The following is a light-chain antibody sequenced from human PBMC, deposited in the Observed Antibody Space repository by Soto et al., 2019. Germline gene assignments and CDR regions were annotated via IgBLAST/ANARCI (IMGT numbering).Light chain of an antibody. CDR3: SSYTSISTVV. CDR2: EVR. J-gene: IGLJ3*02. CDR1: SNDVGGINY. V-gene: IGLV2-14*01. Sequence: QSALTQPASVSGSPGQSITISCTGTSNDVGGINYVSWYQQYPGKAPKLMIYEVRNRPSGVPNRFSGSKSGNTASLTISGLQAEDEADYYCSSYTSISTVVFGGGTKLTVL.